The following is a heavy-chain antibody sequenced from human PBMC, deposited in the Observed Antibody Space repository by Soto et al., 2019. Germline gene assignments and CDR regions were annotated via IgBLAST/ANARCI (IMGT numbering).Heavy chain of an antibody. D-gene: IGHD3-10*01. CDR1: GFTVSSSQ. CDR3: ARLGPYASGTYSFRQNRFDP. J-gene: IGHJ5*02. V-gene: IGHV3-53*01. Sequence: GSLRLSCAASGFTVSSSQMTWVRQAPGKALEWVSVIFIGGTTQYAVSVKGRFTISRDYSKNTVYLQMNSLRAEDTAVYYCARLGPYASGTYSFRQNRFDPWGQGTLVTVSS. CDR2: IFIGGTT.